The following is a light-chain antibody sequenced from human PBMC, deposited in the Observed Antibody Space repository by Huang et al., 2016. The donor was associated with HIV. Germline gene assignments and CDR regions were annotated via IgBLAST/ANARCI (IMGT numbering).Light chain of an antibody. CDR1: QSVSTY. Sequence: EIVLTQSPATLSLSPGERATLSCGASQSVSTYLAWYQQKPGQAPRLLMYDASTRASGIPARFSGSGSGTVFTLTSSSLEPEDFAVYYCQQRNSWPHSFGQGTKLEIK. V-gene: IGKV3-11*01. CDR3: QQRNSWPHS. CDR2: DAS. J-gene: IGKJ2*01.